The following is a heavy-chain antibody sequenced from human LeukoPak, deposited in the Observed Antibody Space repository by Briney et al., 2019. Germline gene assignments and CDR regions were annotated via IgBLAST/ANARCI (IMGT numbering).Heavy chain of an antibody. CDR1: GYTLTELS. V-gene: IGHV1-24*01. CDR2: FDPEDGET. D-gene: IGHD3-10*01. Sequence: ASVKVSCKVSGYTLTELSMHWVRQAPGKGLEWMGGFDPEDGETIYAQKFQGRVTMTEDTSTDTAYMELSSLRSEDTAVYYCATGRCRRWFGESYGFDYWGQGTLVTVSS. J-gene: IGHJ4*02. CDR3: ATGRCRRWFGESYGFDY.